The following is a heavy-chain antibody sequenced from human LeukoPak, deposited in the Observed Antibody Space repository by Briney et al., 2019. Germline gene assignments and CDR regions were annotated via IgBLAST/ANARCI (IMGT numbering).Heavy chain of an antibody. D-gene: IGHD6-13*01. CDR3: ASFSSSWSLDAFDI. J-gene: IGHJ3*02. CDR1: GFTFSSYA. V-gene: IGHV3-23*01. CDR2: ISGSGGST. Sequence: GGSLRLSCAASGFTFSSYAMSWVRQAPGKGLEWVSAISGSGGSTYYADSVKGRFTISRDNAKNSLYLQMNSLRAEDTAVYYCASFSSSWSLDAFDIWGQGTMVTVSS.